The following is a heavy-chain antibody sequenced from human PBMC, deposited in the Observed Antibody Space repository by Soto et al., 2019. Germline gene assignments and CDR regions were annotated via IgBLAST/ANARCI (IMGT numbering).Heavy chain of an antibody. V-gene: IGHV1-18*01. CDR1: GYTFTSYG. Sequence: ASVKVSCKASGYTFTSYGISWVRQAPGQGLEWMGWISPYNGNRNYAQNLQGRVTMTTDTSTSTAYMDLRSLRSDDTAVYYCAACSGGSCYLEYFQHWGQGTRVTVSS. CDR3: AACSGGSCYLEYFQH. D-gene: IGHD2-15*01. J-gene: IGHJ1*01. CDR2: ISPYNGNR.